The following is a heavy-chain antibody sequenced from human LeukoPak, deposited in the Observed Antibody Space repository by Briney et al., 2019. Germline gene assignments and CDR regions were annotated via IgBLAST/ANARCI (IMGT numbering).Heavy chain of an antibody. J-gene: IGHJ4*02. Sequence: GGSLRLSCAASGFTFSSYAMSWVRQAPGKGLEWVSAIGGSGGSTYYADSVKGRFTISRDNSKNTLYLQMNSLRAEDTAVYYCAPYSSGYFDYWGQGTLVTVSS. CDR2: IGGSGGST. CDR1: GFTFSSYA. CDR3: APYSSGYFDY. D-gene: IGHD6-19*01. V-gene: IGHV3-23*01.